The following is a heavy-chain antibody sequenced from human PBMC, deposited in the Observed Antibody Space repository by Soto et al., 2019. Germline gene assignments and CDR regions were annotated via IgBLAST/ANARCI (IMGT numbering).Heavy chain of an antibody. Sequence: PGGSLRLSCAASGFTVSGMFMNWVRQAPGKGLEWVSVIYPAGPTYYADSVKGRFTISRGNSKNTLFLQLNNLRAEDTAVYYCARDADSSGLHYWGQGILVTVSS. J-gene: IGHJ4*02. CDR2: IYPAGPT. CDR3: ARDADSSGLHY. D-gene: IGHD6-19*01. CDR1: GFTVSGMF. V-gene: IGHV3-53*01.